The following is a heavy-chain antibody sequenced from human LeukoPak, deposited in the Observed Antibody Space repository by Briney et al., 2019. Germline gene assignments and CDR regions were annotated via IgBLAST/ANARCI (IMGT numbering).Heavy chain of an antibody. D-gene: IGHD3-16*02. CDR2: FYPGDSDI. J-gene: IGHJ4*02. V-gene: IGHV5-51*01. Sequence: NRGESLKISCKGSGYTFTSHWIAWVRQMPGKGLEWMGIFYPGDSDIRYSPSFQGQVTISADKSISTAYLQWSSLKASDTAMYYCARGYRLDSWGQGTLVTVSS. CDR1: GYTFTSHW. CDR3: ARGYRLDS.